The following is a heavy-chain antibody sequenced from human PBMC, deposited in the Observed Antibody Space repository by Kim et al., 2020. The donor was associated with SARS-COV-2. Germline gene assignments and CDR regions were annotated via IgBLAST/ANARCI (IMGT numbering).Heavy chain of an antibody. CDR2: IYYSGST. CDR3: ARAAGSSWYQDYYYGMDV. D-gene: IGHD6-13*01. J-gene: IGHJ6*02. V-gene: IGHV4-59*13. CDR1: GGSISSYY. Sequence: SETLSLTCTVSGGSISSYYWSWIRQPPGKGLEWIGYIYYSGSTNYNPSLTSRVTISVDTSKNQFSLKLSSVTAADTAVYYCARAAGSSWYQDYYYGMDVWGQGTTVTVSS.